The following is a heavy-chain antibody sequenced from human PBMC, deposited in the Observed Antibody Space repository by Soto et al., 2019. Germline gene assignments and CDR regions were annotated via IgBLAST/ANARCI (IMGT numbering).Heavy chain of an antibody. Sequence: QVQLVQSGAEVKKPGASVKVSCKASGYTFTNYDICWVRQATGQGLEWMGWMNTNSGRTGYAQKFQARVTITRDTSISTAYMELSSLRSEDTAVYYCARGTYCSGGSCSWRENDYWGQGTLVTVSS. V-gene: IGHV1-8*01. CDR2: MNTNSGRT. J-gene: IGHJ4*02. CDR3: ARGTYCSGGSCSWRENDY. D-gene: IGHD2-15*01. CDR1: GYTFTNYD.